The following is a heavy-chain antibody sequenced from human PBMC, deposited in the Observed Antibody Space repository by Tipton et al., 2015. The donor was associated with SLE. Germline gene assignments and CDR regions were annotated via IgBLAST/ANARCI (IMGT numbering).Heavy chain of an antibody. Sequence: TLSLTCAVYGGSFRGYSWSLIRQPPGKGLEWIGEINHSGGTNYNPSLKSRVTISVDTSRNLFSLNLSSVTAADTAVYYCARGKRHYDVLTGYYSKPHYFDFWGQGTVVAVSP. V-gene: IGHV4-34*01. D-gene: IGHD3-9*01. CDR1: GGSFRGYS. CDR3: ARGKRHYDVLTGYYSKPHYFDF. CDR2: INHSGGT. J-gene: IGHJ4*02.